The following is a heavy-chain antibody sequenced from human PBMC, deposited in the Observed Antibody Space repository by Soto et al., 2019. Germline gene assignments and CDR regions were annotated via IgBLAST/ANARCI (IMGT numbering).Heavy chain of an antibody. V-gene: IGHV3-9*01. Sequence: GGSLRLSCAASGFIFDDYAMHWVRPAPGKGLEWVSGISWNSGSIGYADSVKARFTISRDNGKNLLYLQMNSLRAEDTAFYYCAKDISGRGSFYYYFGMDVWGQGTTVTVSS. J-gene: IGHJ6*02. D-gene: IGHD1-26*01. CDR2: ISWNSGSI. CDR3: AKDISGRGSFYYYFGMDV. CDR1: GFIFDDYA.